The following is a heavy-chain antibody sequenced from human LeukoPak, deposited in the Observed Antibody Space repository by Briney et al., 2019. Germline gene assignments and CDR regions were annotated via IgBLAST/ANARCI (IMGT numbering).Heavy chain of an antibody. CDR2: ISSSSSYI. V-gene: IGHV3-21*01. CDR3: ARHVVAAAHYYYYMDV. Sequence: GGSLRLSCAASGFTFSSYSMNWVRQAPGKGLEWVSSISSSSSYIYCADSVKGRFTISRDNAKNSLYLQMNSLRAEDTAVYYCARHVVAAAHYYYYMDVWGKGTTVTVSS. D-gene: IGHD2-15*01. J-gene: IGHJ6*03. CDR1: GFTFSSYS.